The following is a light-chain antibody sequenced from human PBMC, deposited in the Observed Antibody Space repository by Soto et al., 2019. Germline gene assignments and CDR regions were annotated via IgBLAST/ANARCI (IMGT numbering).Light chain of an antibody. Sequence: EIVLTQSPATLYLSPGERATLSCRASQSVSSYLAWYQQKPGQAPRLLIYDASNRATGIPARFSGGGSGTDFPLTISSLEPEDFAVDYCQQRFNWPRFTFGQGTKLEIK. CDR2: DAS. V-gene: IGKV3-11*01. J-gene: IGKJ2*01. CDR1: QSVSSY. CDR3: QQRFNWPRFT.